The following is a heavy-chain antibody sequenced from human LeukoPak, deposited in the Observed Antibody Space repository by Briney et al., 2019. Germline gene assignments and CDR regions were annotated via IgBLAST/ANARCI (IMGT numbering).Heavy chain of an antibody. D-gene: IGHD5-18*01. J-gene: IGHJ4*02. CDR2: INPNSGGT. CDR3: ARGLDTAPLPGY. V-gene: IGHV1-2*02. Sequence: ASVKVSCKASGYTFTGYYMHWVRQAPGQGLEWMGWINPNSGGTNYAQRFQGRVTMTRDTSISTAYMELSRLRSDDTAVYYCARGLDTAPLPGYWGQGTLVTVSS. CDR1: GYTFTGYY.